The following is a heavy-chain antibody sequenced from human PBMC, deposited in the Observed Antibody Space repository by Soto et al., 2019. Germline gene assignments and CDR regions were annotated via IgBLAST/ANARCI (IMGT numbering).Heavy chain of an antibody. CDR2: INHSGST. CDR1: GGSFSDYY. V-gene: IGHV4-34*09. CDR3: ARAMIVVVITEYNWFDP. J-gene: IGHJ5*02. Sequence: SETLSLTCAVYGGSFSDYYWTWIRQPPGKGLEWIGEINHSGSTNYNPSLKSRVTISVDTSKNQFSLKLSSVTAADTAVYYCARAMIVVVITEYNWFDPWGQGTLVTVSS. D-gene: IGHD3-22*01.